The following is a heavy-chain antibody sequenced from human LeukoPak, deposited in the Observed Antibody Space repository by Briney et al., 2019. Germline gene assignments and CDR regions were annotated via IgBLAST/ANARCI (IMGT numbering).Heavy chain of an antibody. J-gene: IGHJ4*02. V-gene: IGHV4-59*08. D-gene: IGHD2-15*01. CDR3: ARHLVGAALYYFDY. CDR2: IYYSGST. CDR1: GGSPRSYY. Sequence: PSGNPSPTRTVSGGSPRSYYWRWVPEPPREGPGGSGYIYYSGSTNYNPSLKSRVTISVDTSKNQFSLKLSSVTAADTAVYYCARHLVGAALYYFDYWGQGTLVTVSS.